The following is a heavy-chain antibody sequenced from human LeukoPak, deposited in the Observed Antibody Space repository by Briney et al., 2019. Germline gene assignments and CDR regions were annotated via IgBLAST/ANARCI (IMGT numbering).Heavy chain of an antibody. CDR2: IYKSGST. CDR3: ARIEEYSSSWFGGGYFDH. D-gene: IGHD6-13*01. V-gene: IGHV3-66*02. Sequence: GGSLRLSCAASGFTVSSRYMSWVRQAPGKGLEWVSVIYKSGSTYYSDSVKGRFTISRDSSKNTLYLQMSSLRGDDTAVYYCARIEEYSSSWFGGGYFDHWGQGTLVTVSS. J-gene: IGHJ4*02. CDR1: GFTVSSRY.